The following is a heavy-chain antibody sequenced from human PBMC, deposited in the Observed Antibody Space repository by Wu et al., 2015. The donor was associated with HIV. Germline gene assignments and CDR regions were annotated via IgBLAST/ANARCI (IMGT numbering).Heavy chain of an antibody. V-gene: IGHV1-2*02. J-gene: IGHJ3*02. CDR1: GYTFTGYY. CDR3: ARPRGYCSGGSCYSGDDAFDI. CDR2: INPNSGGT. Sequence: QVQLVQSGAEVKKPGASVKVSCKASGYTFTGYYMHWVRQAPGQGLEWMGWINPNSGGTNYAQKFQGRVTMTRDTSISTAYMELSRLRSDDTAVYYCARPRGYCSGGSCYSGDDAFDIWGQGTMVTVSS. D-gene: IGHD2-15*01.